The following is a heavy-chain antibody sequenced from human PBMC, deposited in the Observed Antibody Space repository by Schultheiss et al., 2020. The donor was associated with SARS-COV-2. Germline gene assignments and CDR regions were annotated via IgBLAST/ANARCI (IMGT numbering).Heavy chain of an antibody. D-gene: IGHD6-6*01. J-gene: IGHJ4*02. CDR3: AKLSIAAGRGFDY. V-gene: IGHV3-23*01. Sequence: GGSLRLSCAASGFTFSSYAMSWVRQAPGKGLEWVSSISGSGGSTYYADSVKGRFTISRDNSKNTLYLQMNSLRAEDTAVYYCAKLSIAAGRGFDYWGQGTLVTVSS. CDR1: GFTFSSYA. CDR2: ISGSGGST.